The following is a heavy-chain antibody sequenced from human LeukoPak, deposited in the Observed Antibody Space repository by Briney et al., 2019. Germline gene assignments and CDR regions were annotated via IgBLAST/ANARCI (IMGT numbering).Heavy chain of an antibody. CDR3: TRAPDPHFWSGYTNFDY. CDR2: IRSKAYGGTT. Sequence: GGSLRLSCTASGFTFGDYAMSWVRQAPGKGLEWVGFIRSKAYGGTTEYAASVKGRFTISRDDSKSIAYLQMNSLKTEDTAVYYCTRAPDPHFWSGYTNFDYWGQGTLVTVSS. D-gene: IGHD3-3*02. V-gene: IGHV3-49*04. CDR1: GFTFGDYA. J-gene: IGHJ4*02.